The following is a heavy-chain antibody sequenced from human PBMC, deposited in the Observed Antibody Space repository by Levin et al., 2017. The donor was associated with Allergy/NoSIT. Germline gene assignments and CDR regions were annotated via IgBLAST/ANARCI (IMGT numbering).Heavy chain of an antibody. V-gene: IGHV4-59*01. D-gene: IGHD3-10*01. CDR2: IFNSGSI. CDR1: GGSITSYY. Sequence: SETLSLTCYVSGGSITSYYWSWIRQPPGKGLEWSGYIFNSGSITYNPSLKSRVTISMDTSKKQFSLKLTSVTAAETAVYYCAKGRGDPNWFDPWGQGTLVTVSS. J-gene: IGHJ5*02. CDR3: AKGRGDPNWFDP.